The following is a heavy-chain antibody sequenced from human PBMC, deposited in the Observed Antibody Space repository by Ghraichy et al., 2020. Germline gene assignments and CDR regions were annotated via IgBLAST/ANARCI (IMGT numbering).Heavy chain of an antibody. CDR3: ARDPEKQQLDPNWNDDAFDI. Sequence: ASVKVSCKASGYTFTSYYMHWVRQAPGQGLEWMGIINPSGGSTSYAQKFQGRVTMTRDTSTSTVYMELSSLRSEDTAVYYCARDPEKQQLDPNWNDDAFDIWGQGTMVTVSS. CDR1: GYTFTSYY. CDR2: INPSGGST. V-gene: IGHV1-46*01. J-gene: IGHJ3*02. D-gene: IGHD1-20*01.